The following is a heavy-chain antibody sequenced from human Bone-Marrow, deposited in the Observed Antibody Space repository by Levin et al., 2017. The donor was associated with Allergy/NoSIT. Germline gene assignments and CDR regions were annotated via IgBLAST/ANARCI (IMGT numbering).Heavy chain of an antibody. CDR3: ARGDCRRDQSDYCGSTGTPATFDY. CDR2: INSDGSST. V-gene: IGHV3-74*01. J-gene: IGHJ4*02. Sequence: GESLKISCAASGFTFSSYWMHWVRQAPGKGLVWVSRINSDGSSTSYADSVKGRFTISRDNAKNTLYLQMNSLRAEDTAVYYCARGDCRRDQSDYCGSTGTPATFDYWGQGPLVTVSS. CDR1: GFTFSSYW. D-gene: IGHD2-2*01.